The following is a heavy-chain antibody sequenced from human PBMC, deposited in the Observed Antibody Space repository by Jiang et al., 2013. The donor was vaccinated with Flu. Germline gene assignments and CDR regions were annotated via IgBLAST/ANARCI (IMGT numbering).Heavy chain of an antibody. CDR3: ALGGPYYYGSGSYYNRKDDDY. V-gene: IGHV1-3*01. D-gene: IGHD3-10*01. J-gene: IGHJ4*02. Sequence: GAEVKKPGASVKVSCKASGYTFTSYAMHWVRQAPGQRLEWMGWINAGNGNTKYSQKFQGRVTITRDTSASTAYMELSSLRSEDTAVYYCALGGPYYYGSGSYYNRKDDDYWGQGTLVTVSS. CDR2: INAGNGNT. CDR1: GYTFTSYA.